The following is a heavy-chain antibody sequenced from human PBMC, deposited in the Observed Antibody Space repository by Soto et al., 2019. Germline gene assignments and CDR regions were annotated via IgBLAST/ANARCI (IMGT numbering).Heavy chain of an antibody. CDR2: IYYSGST. Sequence: SETLSLTCTVSGGSISSGGYYWSWIRQHPGKGLEWIGYIYYSGSTYYNPSLKSRVTISIDTSKNQFSLKLSSVTAADTAVYYCARGPGTMAKIDYWGQGTLVTVSS. CDR3: ARGPGTMAKIDY. D-gene: IGHD3-10*01. CDR1: GGSISSGGYY. V-gene: IGHV4-31*03. J-gene: IGHJ4*02.